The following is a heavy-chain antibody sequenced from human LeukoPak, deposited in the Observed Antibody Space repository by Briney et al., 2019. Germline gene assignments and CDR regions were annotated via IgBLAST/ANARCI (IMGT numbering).Heavy chain of an antibody. Sequence: PGGSLRLSCAAPGFTFSSYSMNWVRQAPGKGLEWVSSISSSSSYIYYADSVKGRFTISRDNAKNSLYLQMNSLRAEDTAVYYCARELNTYCSSTSCYIYYYYGMDVWGQGTTVTVSS. CDR3: ARELNTYCSSTSCYIYYYYGMDV. J-gene: IGHJ6*02. CDR1: GFTFSSYS. D-gene: IGHD2-2*01. V-gene: IGHV3-21*01. CDR2: ISSSSSYI.